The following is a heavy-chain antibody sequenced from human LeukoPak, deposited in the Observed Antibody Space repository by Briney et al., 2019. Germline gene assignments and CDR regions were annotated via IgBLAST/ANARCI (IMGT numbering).Heavy chain of an antibody. Sequence: GASVKVSCKASGYTFTGYYMHWVRQAPGQGLEWMGWINPNSGGTNYAQKFQGRVTMTRDTSISTAYMELSRLRSDDTAVYYCARGDKRYGDYVFYYFDYWGQGTLVTVSS. CDR2: INPNSGGT. CDR1: GYTFTGYY. D-gene: IGHD4-17*01. V-gene: IGHV1-2*02. CDR3: ARGDKRYGDYVFYYFDY. J-gene: IGHJ4*02.